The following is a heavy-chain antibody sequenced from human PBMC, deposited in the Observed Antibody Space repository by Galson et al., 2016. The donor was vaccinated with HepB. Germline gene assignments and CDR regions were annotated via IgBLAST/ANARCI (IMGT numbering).Heavy chain of an antibody. Sequence: SLRLSCAASGFTFSNYWMTWVRQAPGKGLEWVGRIKSKTEGGTTDHAAPVKGRFTISRDDSKYTVNLQMNSLKTGDTAVYYCTTDGPFVSGGRGYYYAMDVWGQGTTVTVSS. V-gene: IGHV3-15*01. CDR3: TTDGPFVSGGRGYYYAMDV. J-gene: IGHJ6*02. D-gene: IGHD2-15*01. CDR1: GFTFSNYW. CDR2: IKSKTEGGTT.